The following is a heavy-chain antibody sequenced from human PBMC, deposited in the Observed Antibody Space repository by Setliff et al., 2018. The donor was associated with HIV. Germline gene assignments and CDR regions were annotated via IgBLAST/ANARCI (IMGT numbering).Heavy chain of an antibody. Sequence: ASVKVSCKTSGYIFIRYYIFWVRQAPGQGLEWMGNINPHTGVTRYAEKFQGRVTMTRDTSISTLYMELSRLRSDDTAVYYCARDVRDGFEEWFSTLDDGMDVWGQGTTVTVSS. D-gene: IGHD3-3*01. CDR2: INPHTGVT. CDR1: GYIFIRYY. J-gene: IGHJ6*02. V-gene: IGHV1-2*02. CDR3: ARDVRDGFEEWFSTLDDGMDV.